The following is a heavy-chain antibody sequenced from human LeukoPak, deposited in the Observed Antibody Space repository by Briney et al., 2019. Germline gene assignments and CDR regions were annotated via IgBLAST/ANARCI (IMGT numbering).Heavy chain of an antibody. CDR3: ARVSSSWSPSLSVTHYFDS. V-gene: IGHV6-1*01. CDR1: GDSVSSNSAA. D-gene: IGHD6-6*01. Sequence: SQTLSLTCAISGDSVSSNSAAWNWIRQSPSRGLEWLGRTYYRSKWYSDFAVSVKSRIAINPDTSKNQFSLQLTSVTPEDTAVYYCARVSSSWSPSLSVTHYFDSWGQGALVTVSS. J-gene: IGHJ4*02. CDR2: TYYRSKWYS.